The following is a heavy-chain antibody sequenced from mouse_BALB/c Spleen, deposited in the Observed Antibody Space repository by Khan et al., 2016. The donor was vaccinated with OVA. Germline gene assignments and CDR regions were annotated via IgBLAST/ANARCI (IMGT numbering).Heavy chain of an antibody. V-gene: IGHV1-9*01. D-gene: IGHD2-4*01. CDR2: ILPGSGNT. J-gene: IGHJ4*01. CDR3: ARSYYDYDYYAMDY. CDR1: GYTFSSYW. Sequence: QVQLQQSGAELMKPGASVKISCKATGYTFSSYWIEWVKQRPGHGLEWIGEILPGSGNTNYNEEFKGKATFTADTSSNTAYMQLSSLTSEDSAVYYCARSYYDYDYYAMDYWGQGTSVTVSS.